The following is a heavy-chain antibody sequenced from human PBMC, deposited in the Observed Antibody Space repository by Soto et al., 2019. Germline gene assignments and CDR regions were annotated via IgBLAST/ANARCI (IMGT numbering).Heavy chain of an antibody. D-gene: IGHD5-12*01. CDR1: GGSMSSYD. CDR2: IYYSGST. Sequence: PSETLSLTCTVSGGSMSSYDWSRIRQSPGKGLEWIGYIYYSGSTNYNPSLKSRVAISLDTSKNQFSLMLRSVTAADTAVYYCARGEWLATIKPYFAYWGQGTLVTVSS. J-gene: IGHJ4*02. V-gene: IGHV4-59*01. CDR3: ARGEWLATIKPYFAY.